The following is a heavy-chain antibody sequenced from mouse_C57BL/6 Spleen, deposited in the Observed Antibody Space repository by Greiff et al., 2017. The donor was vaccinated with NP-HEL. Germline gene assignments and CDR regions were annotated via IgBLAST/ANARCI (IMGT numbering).Heavy chain of an antibody. CDR1: GYSITSGYY. CDR3: SWTTVVAPYFDV. J-gene: IGHJ1*03. D-gene: IGHD1-1*01. V-gene: IGHV3-6*01. Sequence: ESGPGLVKPSQSLSLTCSVTGYSITSGYYWNWIRQFPGNKLEWMGYISYDGSNNYNPSLKNRISITRDTSKNQFFLKLNSVTTEDTATYYCSWTTVVAPYFDVWGTGTTVTVSS. CDR2: ISYDGSN.